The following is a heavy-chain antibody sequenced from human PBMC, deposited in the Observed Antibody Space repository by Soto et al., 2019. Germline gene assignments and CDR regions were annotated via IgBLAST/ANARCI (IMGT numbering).Heavy chain of an antibody. Sequence: SETLSLTCAVSGGSISSSNWWSWVRQPPGKGLEWIGEIYHSGSTNYNPSLKSRVTISVDKSKNQFSLKLSSVTAADTAVYYCARGLGDYGGGFDYWGQGTLVTGSS. J-gene: IGHJ4*02. D-gene: IGHD4-17*01. CDR1: GGSISSSNW. CDR3: ARGLGDYGGGFDY. CDR2: IYHSGST. V-gene: IGHV4-4*02.